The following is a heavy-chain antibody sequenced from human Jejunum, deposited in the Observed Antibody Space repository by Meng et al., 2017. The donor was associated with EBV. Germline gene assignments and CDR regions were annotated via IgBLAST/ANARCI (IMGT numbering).Heavy chain of an antibody. CDR3: AKDRNYYIDY. J-gene: IGHJ4*02. V-gene: IGHV3-74*01. CDR1: GFTFGGFW. Sequence: EGQPVESGGRLIQPGGSLRLACAAFGFTFGGFWMYWVRQVPGKGLVWISRINGDGSRTTYADSVKDRFTISRDNAKNTLYLQMNSLRAEDTAVYYCAKDRNYYIDYWGQGTLVTVSS. CDR2: INGDGSRT.